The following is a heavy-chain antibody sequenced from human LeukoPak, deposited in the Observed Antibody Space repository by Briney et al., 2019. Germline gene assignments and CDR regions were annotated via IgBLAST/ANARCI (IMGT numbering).Heavy chain of an antibody. CDR2: MKQDGREK. CDR1: GFIFSNYW. CDR3: ARDRGGTVGATTSFDY. J-gene: IGHJ4*02. Sequence: GGSLRLSCVASGFIFSNYWMSWVRQVPGKGLEWVANMKQDGREKYLVDSVKGRFTISRDNAKNSLYLQMNSLRAEDTAVYYCARDRGGTVGATTSFDYWGQGTLVTVSS. V-gene: IGHV3-7*01. D-gene: IGHD1-26*01.